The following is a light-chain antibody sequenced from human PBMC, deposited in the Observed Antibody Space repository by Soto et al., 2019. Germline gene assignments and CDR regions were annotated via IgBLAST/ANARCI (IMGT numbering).Light chain of an antibody. Sequence: QSALTQPASVSGSPGQSITISCTGTSSDVGGYNYVSWYQQHPGKAPKLMIYDVSNRPSGVSNRFSGSKSGNTASLTISGLQAEDAADYYCSSYTSSRNYVFGTGTKVTVL. CDR2: DVS. V-gene: IGLV2-14*01. CDR3: SSYTSSRNYV. CDR1: SSDVGGYNY. J-gene: IGLJ1*01.